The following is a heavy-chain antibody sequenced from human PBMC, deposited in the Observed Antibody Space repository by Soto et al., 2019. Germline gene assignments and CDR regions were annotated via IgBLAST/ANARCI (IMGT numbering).Heavy chain of an antibody. CDR1: AFTFSAHH. J-gene: IGHJ6*02. CDR3: VRDGGIAARHYYGMDV. CDR2: SRNKANNYAT. D-gene: IGHD6-6*01. V-gene: IGHV3-72*01. Sequence: EVLLVESGGGLVQPGGSLRLSCATSAFTFSAHHMVWVRQTPGKGLECVGCSRNKANNYATEYAASVKGRFTISRDDSKNSLYLQMNSLKTEDTAVYYCVRDGGIAARHYYGMDVWGQGTTVTVSS.